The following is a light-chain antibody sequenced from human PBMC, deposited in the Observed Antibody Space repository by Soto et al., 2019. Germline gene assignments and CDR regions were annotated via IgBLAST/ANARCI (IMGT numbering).Light chain of an antibody. V-gene: IGKV1-33*01. Sequence: GDRVTITCHARQDIKHYLNWYQQKPGKAPNLLIYDTSVLETGVPSRFSGSKSGTDFTFTISSLQPEDVATYYCQQYDNLPITFGQGTRLEIK. CDR1: QDIKHY. J-gene: IGKJ5*01. CDR3: QQYDNLPIT. CDR2: DTS.